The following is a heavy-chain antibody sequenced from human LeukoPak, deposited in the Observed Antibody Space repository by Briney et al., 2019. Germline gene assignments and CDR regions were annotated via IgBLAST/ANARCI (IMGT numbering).Heavy chain of an antibody. CDR1: GYTFTSYH. CDR3: ARDSSRGWLTVDC. CDR2: INPNNSNT. J-gene: IGHJ4*02. Sequence: ASVKVSCKAFGYTFTSYHYHWVRQAPGQGLEWMGVINPNNSNTGYAQNFQDRVTMTRDTSTSTLYLELSSLRPEDTAVYYCARDSSRGWLTVDCWGQGTLVTVSS. V-gene: IGHV1-46*01. D-gene: IGHD5-12*01.